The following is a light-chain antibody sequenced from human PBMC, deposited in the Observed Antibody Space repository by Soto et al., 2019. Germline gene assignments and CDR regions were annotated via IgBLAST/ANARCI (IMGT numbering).Light chain of an antibody. CDR1: SSNIGAGYD. V-gene: IGLV1-40*01. Sequence: QSVLTQPPSVSGAPGQRVTISCTGSSSNIGAGYDVHWYQQLPGTAPKLLIYGNSNRPSGVPDRFSGSKSGNTASLTISGIQAEEEADYYCSSYTRNRTPYVFGTGTKVTVL. CDR2: GNS. CDR3: SSYTRNRTPYV. J-gene: IGLJ1*01.